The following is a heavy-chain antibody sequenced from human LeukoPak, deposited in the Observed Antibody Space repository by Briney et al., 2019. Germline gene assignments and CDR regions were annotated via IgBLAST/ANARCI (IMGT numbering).Heavy chain of an antibody. CDR3: ARRGYSGYDSPLGY. CDR2: IYPGDSDT. CDR1: GYSFTSYW. J-gene: IGHJ4*02. V-gene: IGHV5-51*01. D-gene: IGHD5-12*01. Sequence: RGESLKISCKGSGYSFTSYWIAWVRQMPGKGLEWMRIIYPGDSDTRYSPSFQGQVTISADKSIAYPQWGSLKASDTAMYYCARRGYSGYDSPLGYWGQGTLVTVSS.